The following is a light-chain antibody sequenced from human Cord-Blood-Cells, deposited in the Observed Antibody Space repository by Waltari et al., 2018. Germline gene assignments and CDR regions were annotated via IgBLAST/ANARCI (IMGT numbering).Light chain of an antibody. CDR1: QSVSSSD. CDR2: GAS. Sequence: EIGLTQSQAPLSLSPGERATLSCRASQSVSSSDLAWYQQKPGQAPRLLIYGASSRATGIPDRFSGSGSGTDFTLTISRLEPEDFAVYYCQQYGSSPLTFGGGTKVEIK. CDR3: QQYGSSPLT. J-gene: IGKJ4*01. V-gene: IGKV3-20*01.